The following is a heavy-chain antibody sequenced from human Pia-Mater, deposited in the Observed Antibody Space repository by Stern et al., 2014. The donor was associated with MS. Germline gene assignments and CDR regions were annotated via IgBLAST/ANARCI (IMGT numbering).Heavy chain of an antibody. CDR1: GGSISSGGYY. CDR2: IYYSGST. Sequence: QVQLQESGPGLVKPSPTLSLTCTVSGGSISSGGYYWSWIRQRPGKGLEWIGYIYYSGSTYYNPSLKSRVTISVDTSKNQFSLKLSSVTAADTAVYYCARDLRYYYDSSGYYYRWFDPWGQGTLVTVSS. J-gene: IGHJ5*02. D-gene: IGHD3-22*01. CDR3: ARDLRYYYDSSGYYYRWFDP. V-gene: IGHV4-31*03.